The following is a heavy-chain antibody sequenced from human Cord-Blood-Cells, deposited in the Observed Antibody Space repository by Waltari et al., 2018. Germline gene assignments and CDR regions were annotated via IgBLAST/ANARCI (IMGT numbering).Heavy chain of an antibody. V-gene: IGHV4-39*01. J-gene: IGHJ4*02. D-gene: IGHD5-12*01. CDR3: ARLCGVGYDLIFWDY. Sequence: QLQLQESGPGLVKPSETLSLTCTVSGGSISSSSYYWGWIRQPPGKGLEWIGSIYYSESTYYNPSLKSRVTISVDTSKNQFSLKLSSVTAADTAVYYCARLCGVGYDLIFWDYWGQGTLVTVSS. CDR1: GGSISSSSYY. CDR2: IYYSEST.